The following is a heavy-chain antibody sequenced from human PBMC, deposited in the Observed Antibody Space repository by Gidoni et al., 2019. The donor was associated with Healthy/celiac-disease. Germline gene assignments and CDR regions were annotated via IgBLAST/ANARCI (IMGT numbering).Heavy chain of an antibody. V-gene: IGHV4-31*03. D-gene: IGHD2-21*02. CDR3: ARDLDGGNSGGDWFDP. J-gene: IGHJ5*02. CDR2: IYYSGST. CDR1: GGSIRSGGYY. Sequence: QVQLQESGPGLVKPSQPLSLTCTVSGGSIRSGGYYWSWIRQHPGKGLEWIGYIYYSGSTYYNPSLKSRVTISVDTSKNQFSLKLSSVTAADTAVYYCARDLDGGNSGGDWFDPWGQGTLVTVSS.